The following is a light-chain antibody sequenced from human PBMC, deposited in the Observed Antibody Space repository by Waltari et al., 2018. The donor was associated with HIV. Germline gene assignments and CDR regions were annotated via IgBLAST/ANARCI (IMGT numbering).Light chain of an antibody. CDR3: QQRSNWPPYT. CDR2: DAS. J-gene: IGKJ2*01. V-gene: IGKV3-11*01. Sequence: EIVLQQSPATLPLSPGEIATLSCRASQSVSSYLAWYQQKPGQAPRLLIYDASNRATGIPARFSGSGSGTDFTLTITSLEPEDFAVYYCQQRSNWPPYTFGQGTKLEIK. CDR1: QSVSSY.